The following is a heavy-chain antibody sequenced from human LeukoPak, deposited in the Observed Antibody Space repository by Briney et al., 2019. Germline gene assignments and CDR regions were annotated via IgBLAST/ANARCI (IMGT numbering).Heavy chain of an antibody. CDR2: INPNSGGT. J-gene: IGHJ6*02. D-gene: IGHD3-22*01. V-gene: IGHV1-2*04. CDR3: ARDRSPEGYYDSSHWDYYHGMDV. CDR1: GYTFTGYY. Sequence: ASVKVSCKASGYTFTGYYMHWVRQAPGQGLEWMGWINPNSGGTNYAQKFQGWVTMTRDTSISTAYMELNSLRSEDTAVYYCARDRSPEGYYDSSHWDYYHGMDVWGQGTTVTVSS.